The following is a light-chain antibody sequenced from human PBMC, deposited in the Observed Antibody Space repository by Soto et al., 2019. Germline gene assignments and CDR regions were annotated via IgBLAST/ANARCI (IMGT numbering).Light chain of an antibody. Sequence: EIVLTQSPGTLSLSPGERATLSCRASQSVSSSYLAWYQQKPGQAPSLLISGASSRATGIPDRFSGSGSGTDFTLTISRLEPEDFAVYYCQQFGNSPPYTFGQGTKLEIK. J-gene: IGKJ2*01. V-gene: IGKV3-20*01. CDR3: QQFGNSPPYT. CDR2: GAS. CDR1: QSVSSSY.